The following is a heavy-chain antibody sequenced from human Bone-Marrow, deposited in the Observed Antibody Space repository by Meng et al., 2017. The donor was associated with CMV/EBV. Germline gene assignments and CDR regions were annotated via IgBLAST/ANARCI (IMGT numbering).Heavy chain of an antibody. J-gene: IGHJ5*02. CDR2: IIPILGIA. CDR3: ARAIVVVPAAIGRANNWFEP. Sequence: VKLSCTAAGGTFSSYAICWVRQAPGQRLEWLGGIIPILGIANYAQKYQGRVPITADKSTCTAYMELSSMRSEDTAAYDCARAIVVVPAAIGRANNWFEPWGQGTLVTVSS. V-gene: IGHV1-69*10. D-gene: IGHD2-2*02. CDR1: GGTFSSYA.